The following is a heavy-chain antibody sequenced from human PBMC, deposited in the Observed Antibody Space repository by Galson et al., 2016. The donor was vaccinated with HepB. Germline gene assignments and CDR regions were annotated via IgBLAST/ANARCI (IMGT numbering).Heavy chain of an antibody. CDR1: GDTFTSYY. D-gene: IGHD2-8*02. CDR3: ARRYCTGGICYEEPYFYY. V-gene: IGHV1-46*01. Sequence: SVKVSCKASGDTFTSYYIHWVRQAPGQGLEWMGIINPSGGSTNYARKFQGRVSMTRDTSTNTVYMELSSLRSEDTAMYYCARRYCTGGICYEEPYFYYWGQGTLVTVSS. J-gene: IGHJ4*02. CDR2: INPSGGST.